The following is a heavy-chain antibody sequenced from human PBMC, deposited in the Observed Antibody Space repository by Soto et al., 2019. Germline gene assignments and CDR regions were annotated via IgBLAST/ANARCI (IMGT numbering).Heavy chain of an antibody. CDR2: IDPSDSYT. CDR3: ARQNVVVVAATYYYYYGMDV. CDR1: GYSFTSYW. D-gene: IGHD2-15*01. V-gene: IGHV5-10-1*01. Sequence: GESLKISCKGSGYSFTSYWISWVRQMPGKGLEWMGRIDPSDSYTNYSPSFQGHVTISADKSISTAYLQWSSLKASDTAMYYCARQNVVVVAATYYYYYGMDVWGQGPTVTVSS. J-gene: IGHJ6*02.